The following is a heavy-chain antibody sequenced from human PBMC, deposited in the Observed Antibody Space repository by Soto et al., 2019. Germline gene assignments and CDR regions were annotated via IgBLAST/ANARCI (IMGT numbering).Heavy chain of an antibody. Sequence: ASVKVSCAASGFTFSSYAMSWVRQAPGKGLEWVSAIGGSDNRTYYADSVKGRFTISRDNSKNTLYLQMSSLRADDTAVYYCAPMGVWGQGTTVTVSS. V-gene: IGHV3-23*01. CDR3: APMGV. CDR2: IGGSDNRT. CDR1: GFTFSSYA. J-gene: IGHJ6*02.